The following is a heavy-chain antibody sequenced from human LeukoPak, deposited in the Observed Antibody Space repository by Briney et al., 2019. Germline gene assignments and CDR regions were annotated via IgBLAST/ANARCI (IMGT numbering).Heavy chain of an antibody. D-gene: IGHD1-26*01. Sequence: GGSLRLSCAASGFTVITNDMTWVRQAPGKGLEWVSVLYSDGNTKYADSVQGRFTISRDNSKNTLYLEMNSLREEDSAVYYCGISQTWDHLFECWGQGTLVTVSS. V-gene: IGHV3-53*01. CDR1: GFTVITND. CDR2: LYSDGNT. J-gene: IGHJ4*02. CDR3: GISQTWDHLFEC.